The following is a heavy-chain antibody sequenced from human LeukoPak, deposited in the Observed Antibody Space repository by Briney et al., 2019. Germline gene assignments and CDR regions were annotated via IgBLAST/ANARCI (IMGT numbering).Heavy chain of an antibody. D-gene: IGHD6-13*01. J-gene: IGHJ6*02. V-gene: IGHV1-18*01. CDR2: ISAYNGNT. Sequence: GASVKVSCKASGYTFTSYGISWVRQAPGQGLEWMGWISAYNGNTNYAQKLQGRVTMTTDTSTSTAYMELRSLRSDDTAVYYCARDQAAAGTRLGYYYYGMDVWGQGTTVTVSS. CDR3: ARDQAAAGTRLGYYYYGMDV. CDR1: GYTFTSYG.